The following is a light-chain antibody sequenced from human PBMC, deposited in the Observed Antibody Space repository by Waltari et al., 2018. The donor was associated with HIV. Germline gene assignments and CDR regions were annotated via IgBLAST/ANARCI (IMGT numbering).Light chain of an antibody. V-gene: IGLV3-27*01. CDR2: KDS. Sequence: SYELTQPSSVSVSPGQTARITCSGDLLAKKKYVRGSQQKQGQAPVLVMYKDSERPSGIPARFSGSSSGTTVSLTIGGAQVDDEADYYCYSAADNSGLFGGGTKLTVL. J-gene: IGLJ3*02. CDR1: LLAKKKY. CDR3: YSAADNSGL.